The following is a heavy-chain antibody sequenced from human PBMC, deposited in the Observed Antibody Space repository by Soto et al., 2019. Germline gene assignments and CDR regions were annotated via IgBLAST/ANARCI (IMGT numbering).Heavy chain of an antibody. V-gene: IGHV4-28*01. CDR3: ARMSLGAPFFTDP. D-gene: IGHD1-26*01. CDR2: IYYSGST. Sequence: SETLSLTCAVSGYSISSSNWWGWIRQPPGKGLEWIGYIYYSGSTYYNPSLKSRVTMSVDTSKNQFSLKLSSVTAVDTAVYYCARMSLGAPFFTDPWGQGTLVTVSS. J-gene: IGHJ5*02. CDR1: GYSISSSNW.